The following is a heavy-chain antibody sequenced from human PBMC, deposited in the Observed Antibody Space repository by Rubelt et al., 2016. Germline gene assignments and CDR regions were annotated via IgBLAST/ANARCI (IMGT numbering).Heavy chain of an antibody. J-gene: IGHJ4*02. V-gene: IGHV4-39*01. CDR1: GGSISSSSYY. D-gene: IGHD3-16*01. Sequence: QLQLQESGPGLVKPSETLSLSCTVSGGSISSSSYYWGWVRQFPGKGLEWIGSIYYSGSTYYNPSLNSRVTISVDTSKNQLSLKLSSVTAAETAVYYCARQSGGAFDYWGQGTLVTVSS. CDR2: IYYSGST. CDR3: ARQSGGAFDY.